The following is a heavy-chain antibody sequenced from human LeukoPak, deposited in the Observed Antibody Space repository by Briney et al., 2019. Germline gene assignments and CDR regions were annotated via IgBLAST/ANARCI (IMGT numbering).Heavy chain of an antibody. D-gene: IGHD3-22*01. CDR3: AISPPGQYFYDSSGPFDS. CDR1: GFSLTEFS. J-gene: IGHJ4*02. CDR2: FDPEDGET. Sequence: ASVKVSCKVSGFSLTEFSMHWVRQTPGEGFEWMGGFDPEDGETRYAQNFQGRVTLIEDTSTDTAYMEMSSLRFEDTAIYYCAISPPGQYFYDSSGPFDSWGQGTLITVSS. V-gene: IGHV1-24*01.